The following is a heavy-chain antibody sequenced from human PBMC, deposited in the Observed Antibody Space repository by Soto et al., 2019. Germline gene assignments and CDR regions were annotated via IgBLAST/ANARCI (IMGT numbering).Heavy chain of an antibody. J-gene: IGHJ5*02. Sequence: PGGSLRLSCAASGFTFSSYWMSWVRQAPGKGLEWVANIKQDGSEKYYVDSVKGRFTISRDNAKNSLYLQMNSLRAEDTAVYYCASGYSYGPNWFDPWGQGTLVTVSS. CDR1: GFTFSSYW. CDR3: ASGYSYGPNWFDP. V-gene: IGHV3-7*01. D-gene: IGHD5-18*01. CDR2: IKQDGSEK.